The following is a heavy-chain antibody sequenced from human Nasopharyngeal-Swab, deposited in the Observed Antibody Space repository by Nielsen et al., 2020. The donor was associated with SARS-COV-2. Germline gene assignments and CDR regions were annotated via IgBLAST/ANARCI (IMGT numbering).Heavy chain of an antibody. J-gene: IGHJ6*02. V-gene: IGHV3-7*01. D-gene: IGHD5-12*01. CDR2: IKQDGSEK. CDR3: ARTKWLRFGYYYGMDV. Sequence: WIRQPPGKGLEWVANIKQDGSEKYYVDSAKGRFTISRDNAKNSLYLQMNSLRAEDTAVYYCARTKWLRFGYYYGMDVWGQGTTVTVSS.